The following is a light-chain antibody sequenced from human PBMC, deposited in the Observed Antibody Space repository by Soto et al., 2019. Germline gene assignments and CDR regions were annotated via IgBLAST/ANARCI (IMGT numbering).Light chain of an antibody. Sequence: HSVLTQPPSGSGAPGQRVTISCTGSSSNIGAGYDVHWYQQLPGTAPKLLIYGNSNRPSGVPDRFSGSKSGTSASLAITGLQAEDEADYYCQSYDSSLSGSGVFGGGTQLTVL. V-gene: IGLV1-40*01. CDR1: SSNIGAGYD. CDR3: QSYDSSLSGSGV. CDR2: GNS. J-gene: IGLJ2*01.